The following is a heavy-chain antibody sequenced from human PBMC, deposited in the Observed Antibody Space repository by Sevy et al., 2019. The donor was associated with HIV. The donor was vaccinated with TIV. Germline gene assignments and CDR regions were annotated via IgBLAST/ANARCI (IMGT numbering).Heavy chain of an antibody. CDR2: INWNGGST. CDR1: GFTFDDYG. D-gene: IGHD6-13*01. V-gene: IGHV3-20*04. Sequence: GGSLRLSCAASGFTFDDYGVSWVRQAPGKGLEWVSGINWNGGSTGYADSVKGRFTISRDNAKNSLYPQMNSLRAEDTALYYCAGDSFGRSGIAAAGTGIDYWGQGTLVTVSS. CDR3: AGDSFGRSGIAAAGTGIDY. J-gene: IGHJ4*02.